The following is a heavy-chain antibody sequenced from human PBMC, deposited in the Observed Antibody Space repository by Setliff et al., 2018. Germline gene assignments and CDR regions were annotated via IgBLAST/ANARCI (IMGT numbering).Heavy chain of an antibody. V-gene: IGHV3-49*04. J-gene: IGHJ2*01. D-gene: IGHD3-22*01. Sequence: GGSLRLSCTASGFTFGDYGMSWVRQAPGKGLEWVGFFRGKGYGGTTEYAASVKGRFTISRDDSKSIAYLQMNSLKTEDTAVYYCTRERPYHYDSSGYVWYFDLWGRGTLVTVSS. CDR3: TRERPYHYDSSGYVWYFDL. CDR2: FRGKGYGGTT. CDR1: GFTFGDYG.